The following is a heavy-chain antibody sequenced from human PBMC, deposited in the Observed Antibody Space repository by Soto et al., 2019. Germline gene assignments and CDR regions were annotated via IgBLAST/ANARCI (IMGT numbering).Heavy chain of an antibody. V-gene: IGHV1-69*06. CDR2: IVPILYTV. D-gene: IGHD2-15*01. Sequence: QAQLGQSGDEVTKPGSSVKVSCKASGGTFDNIAINWLRQAPGQGLDWLGGIVPILYTVIYAQRLQGRVTIAADKSTSTAYVEWSSLTSHDTAVYYCAREGPVCSAMSCLVSRRVSGFDPCGEGTLVYFSA. CDR1: GGTFDNIA. CDR3: AREGPVCSAMSCLVSRRVSGFDP. J-gene: IGHJ5*02.